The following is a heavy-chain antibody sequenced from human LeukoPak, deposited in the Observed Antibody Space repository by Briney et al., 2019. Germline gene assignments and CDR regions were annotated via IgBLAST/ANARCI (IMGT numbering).Heavy chain of an antibody. CDR3: AREGCSSTSCSSYYYYYYMDV. D-gene: IGHD2-2*01. CDR2: IHTSGSK. CDR1: GDSITSGSYY. Sequence: PSQTLSLTCTVSGDSITSGSYYWTWIRQTAGKGLEWIGRIHTSGSKNDNPSLKSRVTISVDASKNQFSLKLSSVTAADTAVYYCAREGCSSTSCSSYYYYYYMDVWGKGTTVTVSS. V-gene: IGHV4-61*02. J-gene: IGHJ6*03.